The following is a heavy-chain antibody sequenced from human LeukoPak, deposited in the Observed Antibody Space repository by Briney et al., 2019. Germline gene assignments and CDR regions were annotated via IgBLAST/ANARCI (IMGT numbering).Heavy chain of an antibody. CDR1: GFTFTSYA. CDR3: AKTTTGYSSGRYPGWPVDY. J-gene: IGHJ4*02. V-gene: IGHV3-23*01. CDR2: IFGSGGNP. Sequence: GGSLGLSCAASGFTFTSYAMYWVRQAPGKGLEWVSGIFGSGGNPHYADSVQGRFTISRDNYQNTVYLQMNSLRAEGTAVYYCAKTTTGYSSGRYPGWPVDYWGQGTLVTVSS. D-gene: IGHD6-19*01.